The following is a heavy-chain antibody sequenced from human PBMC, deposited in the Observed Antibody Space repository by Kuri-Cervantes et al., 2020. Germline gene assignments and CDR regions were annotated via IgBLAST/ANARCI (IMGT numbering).Heavy chain of an antibody. CDR3: ARALLGGSGGSPDAFDI. CDR2: IDPNSGGT. V-gene: IGHV1-2*04. J-gene: IGHJ3*02. D-gene: IGHD2-15*01. Sequence: ASVKVSCKASTYTFTDYYMHWVRRAPGQGLEWMGWIDPNSGGTNYAQIFQGWVTMTRNTSISTAYMELSSLTSEDTAVYYCARALLGGSGGSPDAFDIWGQGTMVTVSS. CDR1: TYTFTDYY.